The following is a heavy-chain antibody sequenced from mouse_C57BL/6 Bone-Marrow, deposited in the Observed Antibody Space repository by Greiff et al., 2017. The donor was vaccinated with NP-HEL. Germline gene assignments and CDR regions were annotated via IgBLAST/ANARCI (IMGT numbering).Heavy chain of an antibody. CDR1: GYTFTSYW. D-gene: IGHD2-4*01. J-gene: IGHJ2*01. CDR3: AGDYEGYFDY. Sequence: QVQLQQPGAELVMPGASVKLSCKASGYTFTSYWMHWVKQRPGQGLEWIGEIDPSDSYTNYNQKFKGKSTLTVDKSSSTAYMQLSSLTSEDSAVYYCAGDYEGYFDYWGQGTTLTVSS. V-gene: IGHV1-69*01. CDR2: IDPSDSYT.